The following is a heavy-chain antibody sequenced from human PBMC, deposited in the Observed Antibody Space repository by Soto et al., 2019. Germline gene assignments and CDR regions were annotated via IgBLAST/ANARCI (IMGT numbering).Heavy chain of an antibody. Sequence: EVQLLESGGDLVQPGGSLRLSCAASGFTFSSYAMTWVRQAPGKGLEWVSGISGNGVSTYYADSVNGRFTISRDNSKNTLYLQMNSLRVEDTALYYCATQRVNFDYWGQGTLVTVSS. CDR3: ATQRVNFDY. D-gene: IGHD1-1*01. CDR2: ISGNGVST. CDR1: GFTFSSYA. V-gene: IGHV3-23*01. J-gene: IGHJ4*02.